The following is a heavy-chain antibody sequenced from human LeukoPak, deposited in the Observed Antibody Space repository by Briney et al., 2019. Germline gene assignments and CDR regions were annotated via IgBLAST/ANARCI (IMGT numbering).Heavy chain of an antibody. CDR2: IYTSGST. D-gene: IGHD3-10*02. Sequence: SQTLSLTCTVSGGSISSGSYYWSWIRQPAGKGLEWIGRIYTSGSTNYNPSLESRVTISVDTSKNQFSLKLSSVTAADTAVYYCAREGLYSENWFDPWGQGTLVTVSS. V-gene: IGHV4-61*02. CDR1: GGSISSGSYY. CDR3: AREGLYSENWFDP. J-gene: IGHJ5*02.